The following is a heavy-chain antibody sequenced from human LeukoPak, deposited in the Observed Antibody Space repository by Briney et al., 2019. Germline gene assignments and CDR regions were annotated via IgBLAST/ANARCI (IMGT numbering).Heavy chain of an antibody. CDR3: ARLVYSRNHPVGYYYYYYMDV. J-gene: IGHJ6*03. D-gene: IGHD6-13*01. V-gene: IGHV4-39*01. CDR1: GGSINSPSYY. Sequence: NPPETLSLTCSVSGGSINSPSYYWGWIRQPPGKGLEWIGNIYYNGNTYYSPSLKSRVTISVDTSKNQFSLKLSSVTAADTAVYYCARLVYSRNHPVGYYYYYYMDVWGKGTTVTISS. CDR2: IYYNGNT.